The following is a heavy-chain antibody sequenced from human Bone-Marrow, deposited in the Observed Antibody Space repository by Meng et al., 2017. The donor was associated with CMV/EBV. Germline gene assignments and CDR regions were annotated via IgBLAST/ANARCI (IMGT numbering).Heavy chain of an antibody. CDR2: IYSGGST. J-gene: IGHJ4*02. V-gene: IGHV3-53*01. D-gene: IGHD2-21*01. CDR1: GFTFSSYE. Sequence: GGSLRLSCAASGFTFSSYEMNWVCQAPGKGLEWVSVIYSGGSTYYADSVKGRFTISRDNSKNTLYLQMNSLRAEDTAVYYCARGRGDADIFPTYYFDYWGQGTLVTVAS. CDR3: ARGRGDADIFPTYYFDY.